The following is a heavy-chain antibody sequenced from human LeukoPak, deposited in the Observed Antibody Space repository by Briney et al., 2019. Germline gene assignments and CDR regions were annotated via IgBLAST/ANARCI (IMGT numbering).Heavy chain of an antibody. CDR1: GGSISSYY. CDR3: ARYVWGSYPTFEDY. D-gene: IGHD3-16*02. Sequence: PSETLSLTCTVSGGSISSYYWSWIRQPPGKGLEWIGYIYYSGSTNYNPSLKSQVTMSLDTSKNQFSLKLSSVTAADTAVYYCARYVWGSYPTFEDYWGQGTLVTVSS. J-gene: IGHJ4*02. V-gene: IGHV4-59*01. CDR2: IYYSGST.